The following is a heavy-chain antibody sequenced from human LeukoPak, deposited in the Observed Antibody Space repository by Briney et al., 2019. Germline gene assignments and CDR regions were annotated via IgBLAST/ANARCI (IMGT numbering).Heavy chain of an antibody. D-gene: IGHD4-11*01. CDR1: GGSISSGSHY. CDR2: IYYSGST. J-gene: IGHJ4*02. Sequence: PAETLSLTCTVSGGSISSGSHYWVWIRQPPGKGLEWIGSIYYSGSTYYNPSLKSRVTISVDTSKNQFSLKLSSVTAADTAVYYCARLRPHYSNYDLGYFDYWGQGTLVTVSS. CDR3: ARLRPHYSNYDLGYFDY. V-gene: IGHV4-39*01.